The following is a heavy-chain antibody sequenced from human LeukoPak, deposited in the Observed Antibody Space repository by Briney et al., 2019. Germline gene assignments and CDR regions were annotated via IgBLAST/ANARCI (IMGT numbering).Heavy chain of an antibody. D-gene: IGHD4-17*01. CDR1: GFTFSSYW. Sequence: GGSLRLSCAASGFTFSSYWMSWVRQAPGKGLEWVANIKQDGSEKYYVDSVKGRFTISRDNAKNSLYLQMNSLRAEDTAVYYCARVRRDYGDYFDYWGQGTLVAVSS. CDR3: ARVRRDYGDYFDY. V-gene: IGHV3-7*01. CDR2: IKQDGSEK. J-gene: IGHJ4*02.